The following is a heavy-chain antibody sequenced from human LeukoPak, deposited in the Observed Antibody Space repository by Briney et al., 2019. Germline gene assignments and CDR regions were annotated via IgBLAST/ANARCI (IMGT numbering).Heavy chain of an antibody. D-gene: IGHD4-17*01. CDR2: ISSNGGST. V-gene: IGHV3-64*01. CDR1: GFTFSSYA. Sequence: GGSLRLPCAASGFTFSSYAMHWVRQAPGKGLEYVSAISSNGGSTDYANSGKGRFTISRDNAKNKRYVQMGRLRAEDMGVYYCARGSPLGDPEVWFDPWGQGTLVTVSS. J-gene: IGHJ5*02. CDR3: ARGSPLGDPEVWFDP.